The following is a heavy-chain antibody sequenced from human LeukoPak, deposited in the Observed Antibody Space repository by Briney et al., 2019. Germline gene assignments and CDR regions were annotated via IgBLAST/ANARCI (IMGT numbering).Heavy chain of an antibody. D-gene: IGHD3-16*01. V-gene: IGHV3-7*03. J-gene: IGHJ4*02. CDR3: ARDPPDVDYFDY. Sequence: PGGSLRLSCAASGFTFSSFWMNWVRQAPGKGLEWVAKIKYDESEKYYVDSVKGRFTISRDNAKNSLYLQMNSLRAEDTAVYYCARDPPDVDYFDYWGQGTLVTVSS. CDR2: IKYDESEK. CDR1: GFTFSSFW.